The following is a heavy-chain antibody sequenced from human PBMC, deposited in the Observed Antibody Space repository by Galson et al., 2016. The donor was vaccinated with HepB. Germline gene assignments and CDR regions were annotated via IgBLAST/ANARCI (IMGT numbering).Heavy chain of an antibody. D-gene: IGHD3-3*01. J-gene: IGHJ5*02. Sequence: SETLSLTCSVAGGSLSSSNYFWGLIRQPPGKGLEWIGSVYYSGSTYYNPSLKSRVTISADLAENKFSLKLRSVTAADTAVYYCARQHGENWIDPWGQGNLVTVS. CDR1: GGSLSSSNYF. CDR2: VYYSGST. V-gene: IGHV4-39*01. CDR3: ARQHGENWIDP.